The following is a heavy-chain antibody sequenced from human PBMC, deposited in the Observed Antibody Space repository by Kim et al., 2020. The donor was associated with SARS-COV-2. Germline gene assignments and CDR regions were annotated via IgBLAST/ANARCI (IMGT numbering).Heavy chain of an antibody. CDR3: ARGIAAAGTIWFDP. D-gene: IGHD6-13*01. CDR1: GYTFTSYG. V-gene: IGHV1-18*01. J-gene: IGHJ5*02. CDR2: ISAYNGNT. Sequence: ASVKVSCKASGYTFTSYGISWVRQTPGQGLEWMGWISAYNGNTNYAQKLQGRVTMTTDTSTSTAYMELRSLRSDDTAVYYCARGIAAAGTIWFDPWGQGTLVTVSS.